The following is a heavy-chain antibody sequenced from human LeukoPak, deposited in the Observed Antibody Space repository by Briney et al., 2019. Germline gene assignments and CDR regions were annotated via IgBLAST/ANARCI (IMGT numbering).Heavy chain of an antibody. CDR3: ARTNYGRRWFDP. Sequence: SETLSLTCTASGGSISSSGYYWVWIRQPPGKGLERIGSIYHSGSTYYNPSLKSRIAISVDTSKNQFSLKLSSVTAADTAVYYCARTNYGRRWFDPWGQGTLVTVSS. D-gene: IGHD1-7*01. J-gene: IGHJ5*02. V-gene: IGHV4-39*01. CDR2: IYHSGST. CDR1: GGSISSSGYY.